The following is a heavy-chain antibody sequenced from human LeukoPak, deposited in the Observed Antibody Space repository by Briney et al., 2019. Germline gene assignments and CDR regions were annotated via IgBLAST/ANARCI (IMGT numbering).Heavy chain of an antibody. CDR3: ARGLVGATHFDY. Sequence: SETLSLTCAVYGGSFSGYYWSWVRGPPGRGLEWIGEIKHSGNTNYNPSITSRLTLSADPSTPQFSMKPSSVTAADTAVYYCARGLVGATHFDYWGQGNLVTASS. D-gene: IGHD1-26*01. CDR2: IKHSGNT. CDR1: GGSFSGYY. V-gene: IGHV4-34*01. J-gene: IGHJ4*02.